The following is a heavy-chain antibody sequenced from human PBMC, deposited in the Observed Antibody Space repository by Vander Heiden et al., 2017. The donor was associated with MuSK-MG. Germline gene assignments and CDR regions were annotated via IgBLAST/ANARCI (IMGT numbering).Heavy chain of an antibody. J-gene: IGHJ4*02. CDR3: AKGGRAAAGFHY. V-gene: IGHV3-23*01. CDR1: DFPFSTSV. CDR2: ISDNGDWI. Sequence: EVQLLESGGGLVQPGGSLRLSCAASDFPFSTSVMSWVRQAPGKGLEWVSSISDNGDWIFYADSVKGRFTISRDNSKNTLYLKMNSLGVEDTAVYYCAKGGRAAAGFHYWGRGTLVTVSS. D-gene: IGHD6-25*01.